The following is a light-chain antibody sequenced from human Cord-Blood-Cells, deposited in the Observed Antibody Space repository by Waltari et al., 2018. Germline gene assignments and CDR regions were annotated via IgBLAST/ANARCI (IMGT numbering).Light chain of an antibody. V-gene: IGKV1-39*01. CDR3: QQSYSIPCP. CDR1: QSISSY. J-gene: IGKJ3*01. CDR2: AAS. Sequence: IQVTQSASSLSASVGDRVSITFLASQSISSYLNRNQQKPGEARKLLSYAASSLQSGVPSRFSGSRSGTDFTLTISSLQPEDFATYDCQQSYSIPCPLGPGTKVDMK.